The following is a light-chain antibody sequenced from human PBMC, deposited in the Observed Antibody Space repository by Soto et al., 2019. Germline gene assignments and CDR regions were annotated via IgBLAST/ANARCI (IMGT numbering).Light chain of an antibody. J-gene: IGKJ5*01. CDR3: QPSYNTPIT. Sequence: DIQMTQSPSSLSASVGDRVTITCRASQSISNYLNWYQQKPGKAPNLLIYAASSLRSGVPSRFSGSGSGTDFTLTISSLQPEDFAAYYCQPSYNTPITFGQGTRLEIK. CDR1: QSISNY. CDR2: AAS. V-gene: IGKV1-39*01.